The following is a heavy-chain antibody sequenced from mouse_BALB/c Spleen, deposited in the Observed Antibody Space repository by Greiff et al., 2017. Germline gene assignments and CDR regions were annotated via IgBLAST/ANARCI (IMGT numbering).Heavy chain of an antibody. CDR3: ARTGAMDY. V-gene: IGHV1-54*01. CDR1: GYAFTNYL. J-gene: IGHJ4*01. CDR2: INPGSGGT. Sequence: VQLQQSGAELVRPGTSVKVSCKASGYAFTNYLIEWVKQRPGQGLEWIGVINPGSGGTNYNEKFKGKATLTADKSSSTAYMQLSSLTSDDSAVYFCARTGAMDYWGQGTSVTVSS.